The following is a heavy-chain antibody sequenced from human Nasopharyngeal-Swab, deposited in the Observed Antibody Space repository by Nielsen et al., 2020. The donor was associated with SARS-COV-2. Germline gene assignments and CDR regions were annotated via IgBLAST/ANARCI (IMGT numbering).Heavy chain of an antibody. CDR3: ADPPFSEY. V-gene: IGHV3-23*01. CDR2: IRGSGGRGDT. Sequence: GESLKISCTASGFTFGDYAMSWFRQAPGKGLEWVSGIRGSGGRGDTFYADSVKGRFTISRDNSKSTLYLQMNSLRADDTALYYCADPPFSEYWGQGTLVTVSS. J-gene: IGHJ4*02. CDR1: GFTFGDYA.